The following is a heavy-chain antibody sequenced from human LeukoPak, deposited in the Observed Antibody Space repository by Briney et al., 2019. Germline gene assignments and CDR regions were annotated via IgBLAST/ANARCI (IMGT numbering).Heavy chain of an antibody. D-gene: IGHD4-23*01. CDR1: GFTFSSYS. J-gene: IGHJ6*03. CDR3: ARGMDDYGGNSATYYYYYYMDV. V-gene: IGHV3-21*01. Sequence: GGSLRLSCAATGFTFSSYSMNWVRQAPGKGLEWVSSISSSSSYIYYADSVKGRFTISRDNAKNSLYPQMNSLRAEDTAVYYCARGMDDYGGNSATYYYYYYMDVWGKGTTVTVSS. CDR2: ISSSSSYI.